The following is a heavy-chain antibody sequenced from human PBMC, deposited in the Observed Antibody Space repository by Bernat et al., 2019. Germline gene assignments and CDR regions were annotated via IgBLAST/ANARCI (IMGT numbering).Heavy chain of an antibody. J-gene: IGHJ6*02. CDR2: IYWDDDK. Sequence: QITLKESGPTLVKPTQTLTLTCTFSGFSLSTSGVGVGWIRQPPGKALEWLALIYWDDDKRYSPSLKSRLTITKDTSKNQVVLTRTNMDPVDTATYYCAHSNGYSYGFYYYYGMDVWGQGTTVTVSS. CDR3: AHSNGYSYGFYYYYGMDV. V-gene: IGHV2-5*02. CDR1: GFSLSTSGVG. D-gene: IGHD5-18*01.